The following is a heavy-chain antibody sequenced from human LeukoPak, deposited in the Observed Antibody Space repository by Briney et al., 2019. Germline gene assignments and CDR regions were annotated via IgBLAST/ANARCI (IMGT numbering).Heavy chain of an antibody. CDR1: GYSFTDYW. CDR2: IYCDGSKT. Sequence: GESLKISCQASGYSFTDYWIGWVRQMPGKGLEWVAIIYCDGSKTIYSPAFQSQVTISADKSSSTVYLQWSSLKTADTAMYFCARRAELVMRYFDSWGQGALLVVSS. J-gene: IGHJ4*02. V-gene: IGHV5-51*01. CDR3: ARRAELVMRYFDS. D-gene: IGHD4-23*01.